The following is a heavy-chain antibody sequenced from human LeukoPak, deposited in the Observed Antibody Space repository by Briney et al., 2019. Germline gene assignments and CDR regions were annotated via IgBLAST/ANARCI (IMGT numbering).Heavy chain of an antibody. Sequence: PGGSLRLSCAASGFTFSSYAMYWVRQTPGKGLVWVSRISNDGTNTNYADSVKGRFTISRDNAENTLYLQMTSLRAEDTAVYYCARDPGHSNYINDYWGQGTLVTVSS. D-gene: IGHD4-11*01. CDR2: ISNDGTNT. J-gene: IGHJ4*02. CDR3: ARDPGHSNYINDY. CDR1: GFTFSSYA. V-gene: IGHV3-74*01.